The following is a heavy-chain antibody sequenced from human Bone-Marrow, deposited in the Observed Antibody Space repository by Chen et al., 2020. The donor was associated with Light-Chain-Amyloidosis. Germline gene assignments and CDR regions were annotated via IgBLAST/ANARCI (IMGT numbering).Heavy chain of an antibody. J-gene: IGHJ4*02. CDR1: GYTFTSYD. D-gene: IGHD3-16*01. CDR3: ARGAFRAGKRLSPVSY. CDR2: MNPNSGNT. Sequence: QVQLVQSGAEVKKPGASVKVSCKASGYTFTSYDINWVRQATGQGLEWMGWMNPNSGNTGYAQKFQGRVTMTRNTSISTAYMELSSLRSEDTAVYYCARGAFRAGKRLSPVSYWGQGTLVTVSS. V-gene: IGHV1-8*01.